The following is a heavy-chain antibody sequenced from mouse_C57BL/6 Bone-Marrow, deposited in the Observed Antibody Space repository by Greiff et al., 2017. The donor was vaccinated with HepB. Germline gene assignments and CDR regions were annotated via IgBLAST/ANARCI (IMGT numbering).Heavy chain of an antibody. D-gene: IGHD1-1*01. CDR2: IYPGSGST. Sequence: QVQLQQSGAELVKPGASVKMSCKASGYTFTSYWITWVKQRPGQGLEWIGDIYPGSGSTNHNEKFKSKATLTVDTSSSTAYMQLRRLTSEDSAVYYCAGGYGSSFYAMDYWGQGTSVTVSA. CDR1: GYTFTSYW. V-gene: IGHV1-55*01. CDR3: AGGYGSSFYAMDY. J-gene: IGHJ4*01.